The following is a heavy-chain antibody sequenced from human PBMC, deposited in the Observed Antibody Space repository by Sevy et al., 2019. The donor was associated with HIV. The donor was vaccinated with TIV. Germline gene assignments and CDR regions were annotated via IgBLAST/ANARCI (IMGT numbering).Heavy chain of an antibody. CDR3: ARHHKGSGLTFDY. V-gene: IGHV4-39*01. CDR1: GGSISSSSYY. Sequence: SETLSLTCTVSGGSISSSSYYWGWIRQPPGKGLEWIGSIYYSGSTYYNPSLKSRVTISVDTSKNQFSLKLSSVTAADTAVCYCARHHKGSGLTFDYWGQGTLVTVSS. D-gene: IGHD6-19*01. J-gene: IGHJ4*02. CDR2: IYYSGST.